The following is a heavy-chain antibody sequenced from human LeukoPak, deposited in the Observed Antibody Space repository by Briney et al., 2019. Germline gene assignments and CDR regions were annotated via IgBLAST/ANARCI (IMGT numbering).Heavy chain of an antibody. Sequence: SETLSLTCTVSGGSISSYYWSWIRQPAGKGLEWIGRIYTSGSTNYNPSLKSRVTISVDTSKNQFSLKLSSVTAADTAVYYCARAIRAAAAYFPPDYYYYMDVWGKGTTVTVSS. J-gene: IGHJ6*03. CDR3: ARAIRAAAAYFPPDYYYYMDV. CDR1: GGSISSYY. CDR2: IYTSGST. V-gene: IGHV4-4*07. D-gene: IGHD6-13*01.